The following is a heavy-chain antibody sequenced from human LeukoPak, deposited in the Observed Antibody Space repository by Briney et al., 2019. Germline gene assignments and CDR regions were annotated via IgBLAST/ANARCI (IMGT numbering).Heavy chain of an antibody. CDR3: ARGSIDYDILTGYYYDY. Sequence: ASVKVSCKASGYTFTGYYMHWVRQAPGQGLEWMGWINPNRGGTNYAQKFQGRVTMTRDTSISTAYMELSRLRSDDTAVYYCARGSIDYDILTGYYYDYWGQGTLVTVSS. D-gene: IGHD3-9*01. CDR1: GYTFTGYY. J-gene: IGHJ4*02. V-gene: IGHV1-2*02. CDR2: INPNRGGT.